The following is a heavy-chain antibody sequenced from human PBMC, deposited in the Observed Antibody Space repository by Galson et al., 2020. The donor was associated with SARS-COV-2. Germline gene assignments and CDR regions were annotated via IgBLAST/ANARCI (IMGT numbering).Heavy chain of an antibody. V-gene: IGHV3-11*01. CDR3: AKNSRRGDSSGYYGPDYYYYMDV. CDR1: GFTFSDYY. D-gene: IGHD3-22*01. J-gene: IGHJ6*03. Sequence: SLKISCAASGFTFSDYYMSWIRQAPGKGLEWVSYISSSGSTIYYADSVKGRFTISRDNAKNSLYLQMNSLRAEDTALYYCAKNSRRGDSSGYYGPDYYYYMDVWGKGTTVTVSS. CDR2: ISSSGSTI.